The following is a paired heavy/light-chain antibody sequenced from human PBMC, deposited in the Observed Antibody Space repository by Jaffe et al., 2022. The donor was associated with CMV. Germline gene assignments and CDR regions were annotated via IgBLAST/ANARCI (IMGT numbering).Heavy chain of an antibody. J-gene: IGHJ4*02. Sequence: QVQLQESGPGLVKPSQTLSLTCTVSGGSISSGGYYWSWIRQHPGKGLEWIGYIYYSGSTYYNPSLKSRVTISVDTSKNQFSLKLSSVTAADTAVYYCAREGVASGYDGGQWLTTYFDYWGQGTLVTVSS. CDR1: GGSISSGGYY. CDR3: AREGVASGYDGGQWLTTYFDY. V-gene: IGHV4-31*03. D-gene: IGHD5-12*01. CDR2: IYYSGST.
Light chain of an antibody. V-gene: IGLV3-21*04. J-gene: IGLJ2*01. CDR1: NIGSKS. CDR2: YDS. Sequence: SYVLTQPPSVSVAPGKTARITCGGNNIGSKSVHWYQQKPGQAPVLVIYYDSDRPSGIPERFSGSNSGNTATLTISRVEAGDEADYYCQVWDSSSDPRRDVVFGGGTKLTVL. CDR3: QVWDSSSDPRRDVV.